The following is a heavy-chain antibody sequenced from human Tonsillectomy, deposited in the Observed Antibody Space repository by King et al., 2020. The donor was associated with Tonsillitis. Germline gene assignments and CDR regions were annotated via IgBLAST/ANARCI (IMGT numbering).Heavy chain of an antibody. Sequence: VQLQQWGAGLLKPAETLSLTCAVSGGSFSGYYWSWIRQPPGKGLEWIGEINHSGTTNYNPSLKSRVTISVDTSKNQFSLKLSSVTAADTAVYFCARGIGLMVYATFYSWGPGTLGTVSS. D-gene: IGHD2-8*01. V-gene: IGHV4-34*01. J-gene: IGHJ5*01. CDR3: ARGIGLMVYATFYS. CDR2: INHSGTT. CDR1: GGSFSGYY.